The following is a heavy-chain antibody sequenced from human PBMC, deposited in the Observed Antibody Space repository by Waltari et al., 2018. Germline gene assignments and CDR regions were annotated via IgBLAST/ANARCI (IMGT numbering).Heavy chain of an antibody. CDR1: GYTLTELS. V-gene: IGHV1-24*01. J-gene: IGHJ6*03. D-gene: IGHD3-16*01. CDR2: FDPEEGET. CDR3: ATGGRFGAGVGYYYYMDV. Sequence: QVQLVQSGAEVKKPGASVKVSCKVSGYTLTELSMHWVRQAPGKGLEWMGGFDPEEGETIYAQKCQGRVNMTEDTSTDTAYMELSSLRSEDTAGYYCATGGRFGAGVGYYYYMDVWGKGTTVTISS.